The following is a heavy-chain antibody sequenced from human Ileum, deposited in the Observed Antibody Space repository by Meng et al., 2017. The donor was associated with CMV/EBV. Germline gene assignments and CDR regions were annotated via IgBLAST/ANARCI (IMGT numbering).Heavy chain of an antibody. CDR3: ARDPHPYNAWSGYYRWFDP. D-gene: IGHD3-3*01. CDR1: FSSYA. Sequence: FSSYAISWVRQAPGQGLEWMGGIIPIFGTADFAQKFKGRVTITTDESTNTAYMELSSLRSEDTAVYYCARDPHPYNAWSGYYRWFDPWGQGTLVTVSS. V-gene: IGHV1-69*05. CDR2: IIPIFGTA. J-gene: IGHJ5*02.